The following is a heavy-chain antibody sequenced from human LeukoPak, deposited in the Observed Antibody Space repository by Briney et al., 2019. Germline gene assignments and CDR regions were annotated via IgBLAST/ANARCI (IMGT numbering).Heavy chain of an antibody. CDR3: ARGYDCSSSSCYTLFDL. D-gene: IGHD2-2*02. V-gene: IGHV4-34*01. J-gene: IGHJ4*02. CDR1: DGSFSGYY. Sequence: PSETLSLTCAVYDGSFSGYYWSWIRQPSGKGLEWIGEINDSGSTNYNPSLKSRFTISVDTSKNQFPLKLSFVTAADTAVYYCARGYDCSSSSCYTLFDLWGQGTLVTVSS. CDR2: INDSGST.